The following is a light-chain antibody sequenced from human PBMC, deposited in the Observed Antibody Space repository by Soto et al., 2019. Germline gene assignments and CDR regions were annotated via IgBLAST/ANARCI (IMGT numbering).Light chain of an antibody. Sequence: LTQSPGTLSLSPGERATLSCRASQSISSSYLAWYQQKPGQAPRLLIYGASSRAVGIPDNFSGSGSGTDFTLTISRLEPEDFAVYYCQQYGTSPWTFGQGTKVEIK. V-gene: IGKV3-20*01. CDR2: GAS. CDR3: QQYGTSPWT. CDR1: QSISSSY. J-gene: IGKJ1*01.